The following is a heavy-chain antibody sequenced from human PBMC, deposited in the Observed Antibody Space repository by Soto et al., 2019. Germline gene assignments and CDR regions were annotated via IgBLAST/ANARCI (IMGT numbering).Heavy chain of an antibody. J-gene: IGHJ6*03. D-gene: IGHD3-9*01. CDR3: ARGVIIFDILTGRPTAGYYMDV. V-gene: IGHV4-34*01. Sequence: PSETLSLTCAVYGGSFRGYYWSWIRQPPGKGLEWIGEINHSGSTNYNPSLKSRVTISVDTSKNQFSLKLSSVTAADMAVYYCARGVIIFDILTGRPTAGYYMDVWGKGTTVTVSS. CDR2: INHSGST. CDR1: GGSFRGYY.